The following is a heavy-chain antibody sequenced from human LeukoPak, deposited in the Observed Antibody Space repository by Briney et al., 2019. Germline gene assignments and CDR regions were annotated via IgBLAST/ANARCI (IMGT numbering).Heavy chain of an antibody. Sequence: AGGSLRLSCAASGFTFSSYDMHWVRQATGKGLEWVSAIGTAGDTYYPGSVKGRLTISRENAKNSLYLQMNSLRAGDTAVYYCARVGITGTFDYWGQGTLVTVSP. J-gene: IGHJ4*02. CDR2: IGTAGDT. V-gene: IGHV3-13*01. CDR3: ARVGITGTFDY. D-gene: IGHD1-7*01. CDR1: GFTFSSYD.